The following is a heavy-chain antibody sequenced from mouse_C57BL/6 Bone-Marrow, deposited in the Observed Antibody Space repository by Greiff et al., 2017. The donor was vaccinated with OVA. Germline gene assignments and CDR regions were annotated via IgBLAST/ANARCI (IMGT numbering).Heavy chain of an antibody. CDR1: GFTFSDYG. CDR3: ARIGDGYYAYWYFDV. V-gene: IGHV5-17*01. J-gene: IGHJ1*03. D-gene: IGHD2-3*01. CDR2: ISSGSSTI. Sequence: EVMLVESGGGLVKPGGSLKLSCAASGFTFSDYGMHWVRQAPEKGLEWVAYISSGSSTIYYADTVKGRFTISRDNAKNTLFLQMTSLRSEDTAMYYCARIGDGYYAYWYFDVWGTGTTVTVSS.